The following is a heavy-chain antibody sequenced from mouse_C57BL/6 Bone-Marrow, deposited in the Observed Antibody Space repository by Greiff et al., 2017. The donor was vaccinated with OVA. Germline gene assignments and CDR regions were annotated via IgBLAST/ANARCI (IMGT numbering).Heavy chain of an antibody. V-gene: IGHV6-3*01. D-gene: IGHD2-1*01. CDR3: TGFYYGQYYYAMDY. CDR2: IRLKSDNYAT. CDR1: GFTFSNYW. Sequence: EVKVEESGGGLVQPGGSMKLSCVASGFTFSNYWMNWVRQSPEKGLEWVAQIRLKSDNYATHYAESVKGRFTISRDDSKSSVYQQINNLRAEDTGIYYCTGFYYGQYYYAMDYWGQGTSVTVSS. J-gene: IGHJ4*01.